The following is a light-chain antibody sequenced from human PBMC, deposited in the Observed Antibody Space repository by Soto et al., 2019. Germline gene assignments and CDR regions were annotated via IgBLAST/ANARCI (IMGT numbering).Light chain of an antibody. CDR2: LNSDGSH. Sequence: QSVLTQSPSASASLGASVKLTCTLSSGHSNYAIAWHQQQSEKGPRYLMNLNSDGSHSKGDGIPDRFSGSSSGAERYLTISSLQSEEEAAYYCQTWGSGIVVFGGGTKLTVL. CDR1: SGHSNYA. V-gene: IGLV4-69*01. J-gene: IGLJ2*01. CDR3: QTWGSGIVV.